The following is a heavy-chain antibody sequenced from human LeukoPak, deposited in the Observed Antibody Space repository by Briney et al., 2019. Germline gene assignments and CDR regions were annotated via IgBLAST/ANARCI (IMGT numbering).Heavy chain of an antibody. CDR2: INHSGST. CDR1: GGSFSGYY. Sequence: PSETLSLTCAVYGGSFSGYYWSWIRQPPGKGLEWIGEINHSGSTNYNPSLKSRVTITVDTSKNQFSLKLSSVTAADTAVYYCARRSRRYDSRNGFDYWGQGTLVTVSS. D-gene: IGHD3-10*01. CDR3: ARRSRRYDSRNGFDY. V-gene: IGHV4-34*01. J-gene: IGHJ4*02.